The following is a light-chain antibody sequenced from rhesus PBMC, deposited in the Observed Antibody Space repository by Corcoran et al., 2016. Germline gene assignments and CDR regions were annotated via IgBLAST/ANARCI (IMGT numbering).Light chain of an antibody. CDR1: NIGSKK. V-gene: IGLV3-40*01. CDR3: QVCDSSSDHYI. J-gene: IGLJ1*01. CDR2: EDS. Sequence: YELTQPHSVSVSPGQTARITCGGDNIGSKKVDWYQQKPAQAPVLVIYEDSERPSGIPERVSGSNPGKTATLTISGVKAGDEADYYCQVCDSSSDHYIFGAGTRLTVL.